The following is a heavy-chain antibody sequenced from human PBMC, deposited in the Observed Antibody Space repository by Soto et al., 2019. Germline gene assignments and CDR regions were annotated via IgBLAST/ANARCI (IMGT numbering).Heavy chain of an antibody. J-gene: IGHJ3*02. CDR2: IQQDGRER. CDR3: VREGRLLGAFDI. CDR1: GFTSGSYW. V-gene: IGHV3-7*03. D-gene: IGHD3-10*01. Sequence: PGGSLRLSCEASGFTSGSYWIAWVRQAPGKGLEWVANIQQDGRERHYGDSVKGRFTISRDNAKNSLYLEMNSLRAEDTAFYYCVREGRLLGAFDIWGQGTMVTVSS.